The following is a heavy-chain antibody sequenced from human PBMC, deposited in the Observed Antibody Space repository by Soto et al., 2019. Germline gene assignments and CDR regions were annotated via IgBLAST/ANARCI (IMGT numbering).Heavy chain of an antibody. CDR3: AREGVLRWFGELMFCDL. Sequence: EVQLVESGGGLVKPGGSLRLSCTASGFTFSSYSMNWVRQAPGKGLEWVSSLSSSSDYIFYADSVKGRFTISRDNAKNSLYLQMHSLRPEDTVVYYCAREGVLRWFGELMFCDLWGRGTLVTVSA. D-gene: IGHD3-10*01. CDR2: LSSSSDYI. V-gene: IGHV3-21*01. J-gene: IGHJ2*01. CDR1: GFTFSSYS.